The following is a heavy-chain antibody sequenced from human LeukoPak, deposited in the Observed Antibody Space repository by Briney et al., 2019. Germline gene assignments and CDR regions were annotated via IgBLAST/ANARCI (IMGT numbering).Heavy chain of an antibody. V-gene: IGHV3-23*01. CDR3: AKGALVTTRSWFDP. J-gene: IGHJ5*02. D-gene: IGHD4-17*01. CDR1: GFTFKNYA. CDR2: ISGGGGST. Sequence: GGSLGLSCTASGFTFKNYAMNWVRQAPGKGLEWVSVISGGGGSTYYGDSGKGRFTISRDNSNNTLYLQMNSLRAEDTAVYYCAKGALVTTRSWFDPWGQGTLVTVSS.